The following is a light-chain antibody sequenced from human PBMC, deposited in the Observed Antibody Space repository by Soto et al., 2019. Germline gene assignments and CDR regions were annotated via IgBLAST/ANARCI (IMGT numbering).Light chain of an antibody. CDR2: SNN. J-gene: IGLJ2*01. CDR3: AAWDDSLE. Sequence: QSVLTQPPSASGTPGQRVTISCSGSSSNIGSNYVYWYQQLPGTAPKLLIYSNNQRPSGVPDRFSGSKSGTSASLAISGLRSEDEADYYCAAWDDSLEFGGGTKLTVL. CDR1: SSNIGSNY. V-gene: IGLV1-47*02.